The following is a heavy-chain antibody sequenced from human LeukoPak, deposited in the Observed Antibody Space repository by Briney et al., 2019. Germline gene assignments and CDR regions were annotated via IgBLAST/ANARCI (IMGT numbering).Heavy chain of an antibody. J-gene: IGHJ3*02. V-gene: IGHV3-21*04. D-gene: IGHD1-26*01. CDR3: VRAWGGGSYSDAFDI. CDR2: ISSSSSHI. CDR1: GFTFSYYN. Sequence: GGSLRLSCAASGFTFSYYNMNWVRQAPGMGLEWVSSISSSSSHIYYADSVKGRFTISRDNAKNSLYLQMSSLRVEDTAVFYCVRAWGGGSYSDAFDIWGQGTMVTVSS.